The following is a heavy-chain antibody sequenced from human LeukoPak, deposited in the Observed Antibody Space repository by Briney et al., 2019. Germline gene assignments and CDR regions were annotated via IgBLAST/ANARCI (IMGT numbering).Heavy chain of an antibody. Sequence: GGSLRLSCAASGFTFSSYSMNRVRQAPGKGLEWVSSISSSSSYIYYADSVKGRFTISRDNAKNSLYLQMNSLRAEDTAVYYCARDLPEQWLVFDYWGQGTLVTVSS. J-gene: IGHJ4*02. V-gene: IGHV3-21*01. CDR1: GFTFSSYS. CDR3: ARDLPEQWLVFDY. CDR2: ISSSSSYI. D-gene: IGHD6-19*01.